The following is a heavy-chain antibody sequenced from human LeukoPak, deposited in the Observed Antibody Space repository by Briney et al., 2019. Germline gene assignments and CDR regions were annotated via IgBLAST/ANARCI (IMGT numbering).Heavy chain of an antibody. CDR3: ARRGYSYGLPYDY. CDR1: GFPLSSYA. Sequence: GGSLRLSCAAFGFPLSSYAMSWVRQAPGKGLEWVSATSSSDAGTYHADSVRGRFTISRDNSKNTLYLQMNSLRVEDAAVYYCARRGYSYGLPYDYWGQGTLVTVSS. CDR2: TSSSDAGT. D-gene: IGHD5-18*01. J-gene: IGHJ4*02. V-gene: IGHV3-23*01.